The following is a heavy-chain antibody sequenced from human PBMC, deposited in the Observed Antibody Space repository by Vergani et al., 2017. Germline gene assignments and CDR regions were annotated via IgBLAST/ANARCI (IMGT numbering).Heavy chain of an antibody. J-gene: IGHJ6*02. CDR1: GGSINTGAYY. CDR2: VYTSGMT. V-gene: IGHV4-61*02. D-gene: IGHD3-10*01. Sequence: QVQLQESGPRLVRPSQTLSLTCTVSGGSINTGAYYWSWIRQPAGKGLEWIGRVYTSGMTNYNPSLKSRVTILVDRSKSQLSLKLTSVTAGDTAVYFCARELSYYYGSGSDDYNPYYYEGMDVWGPGTTVT. CDR3: ARELSYYYGSGSDDYNPYYYEGMDV.